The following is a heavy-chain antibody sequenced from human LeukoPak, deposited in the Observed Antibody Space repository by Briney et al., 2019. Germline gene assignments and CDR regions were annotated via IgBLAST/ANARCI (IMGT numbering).Heavy chain of an antibody. V-gene: IGHV3-23*01. J-gene: IGHJ4*02. CDR2: ISGSGSSR. CDR1: GFIFSSYA. CDR3: AKDIAAAGDY. D-gene: IGHD6-13*01. Sequence: GGSLRLSCAASGFIFSSYALTWVPQAPGKGLEWVSVISGSGSSRYYADSVKGRFTISRDNSKNTVFLQVNSLRVEDTAIYYCAKDIAAAGDYWGQGTLVTVSS.